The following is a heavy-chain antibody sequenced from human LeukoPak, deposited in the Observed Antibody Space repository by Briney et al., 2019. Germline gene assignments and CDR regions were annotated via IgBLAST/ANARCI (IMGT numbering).Heavy chain of an antibody. D-gene: IGHD3-22*01. V-gene: IGHV3-23*01. Sequence: GGSLRLSCAASGFTFSSYAMTWVRQAPGKGLEWVAEISGSGDNTNYADSVKGRFTISRDNSKNTLYLQMNSLRAEDTAVYYCARFYYDSSGYYYGFDYWGQGTLVTVSS. CDR2: ISGSGDNT. CDR3: ARFYYDSSGYYYGFDY. CDR1: GFTFSSYA. J-gene: IGHJ4*02.